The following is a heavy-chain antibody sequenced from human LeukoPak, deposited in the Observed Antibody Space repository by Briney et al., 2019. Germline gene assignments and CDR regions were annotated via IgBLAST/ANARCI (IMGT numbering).Heavy chain of an antibody. J-gene: IGHJ4*02. Sequence: FQGRVTITRDTSASTAYMELSSLRSEDTAVYYCARDLTGDDDYWGQGTLVTVSS. CDR3: ARDLTGDDDY. D-gene: IGHD7-27*01. V-gene: IGHV1-3*01.